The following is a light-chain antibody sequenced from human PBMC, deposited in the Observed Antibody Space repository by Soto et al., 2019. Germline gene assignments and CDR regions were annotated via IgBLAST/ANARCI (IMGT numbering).Light chain of an antibody. CDR1: SSDVGGYNY. CDR3: SSHAGAKRV. V-gene: IGLV2-8*01. Sequence: QSALTQPPSASGSPGQSVTISCTGTSSDVGGYNYVSWYQQHPGKAPKLMIYEVSKRPSGVPDRFSASKSGNTASLTVSGLQAEDEADYYCSSHAGAKRVFGTGIKLTVL. CDR2: EVS. J-gene: IGLJ1*01.